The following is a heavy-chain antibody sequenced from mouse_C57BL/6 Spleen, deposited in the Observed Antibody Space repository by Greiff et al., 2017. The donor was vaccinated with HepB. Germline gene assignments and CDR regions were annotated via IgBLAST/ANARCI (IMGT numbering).Heavy chain of an antibody. Sequence: VQLKESGGGLVKPGGSLKLSCAASGFTFSDYGMHWVRQAPEKGLEWVAYISSGSSTIYYADTVKGRFTISRDNAKNTLFLQMTSLRSEDTAMYYCARDGYYLYYAMDYWGQGTSVTVSS. J-gene: IGHJ4*01. CDR1: GFTFSDYG. CDR2: ISSGSSTI. D-gene: IGHD2-3*01. CDR3: ARDGYYLYYAMDY. V-gene: IGHV5-17*01.